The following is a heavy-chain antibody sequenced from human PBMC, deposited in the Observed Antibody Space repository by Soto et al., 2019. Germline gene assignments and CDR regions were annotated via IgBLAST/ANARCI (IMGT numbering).Heavy chain of an antibody. CDR3: VIARQPDGRWPFDH. J-gene: IGHJ4*02. CDR1: GFTFSTYA. CDR2: LFGSGGGI. D-gene: IGHD1-1*01. V-gene: IGHV3-23*01. Sequence: GGSLRLSCAASGFTFSTYAMSWVRQAPGKGLEWVSGLFGSGGGISYADSVKGRFTISRDNSNNVLYLQMESLRVEDTAVYYCVIARQPDGRWPFDHWGQGILVTVS.